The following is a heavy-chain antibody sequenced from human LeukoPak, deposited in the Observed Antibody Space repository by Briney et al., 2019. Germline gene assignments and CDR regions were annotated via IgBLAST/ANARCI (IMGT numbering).Heavy chain of an antibody. CDR3: AKVAKYYYGSETYYFFEH. CDR2: IKQDGSGK. Sequence: PGGSLRLSCAASGFTFSSYCMSWVRQAPGKGLEWVANIKQDGSGKYYVDSVKGRFTISRDNAKNSLYLQMNSLRVEDTAVYYCAKVAKYYYGSETYYFFEHWGQGTPVTASS. V-gene: IGHV3-7*01. CDR1: GFTFSSYC. J-gene: IGHJ4*02. D-gene: IGHD3-10*01.